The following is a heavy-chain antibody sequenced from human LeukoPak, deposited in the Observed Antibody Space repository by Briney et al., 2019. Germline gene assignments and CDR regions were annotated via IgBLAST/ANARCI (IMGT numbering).Heavy chain of an antibody. Sequence: SVKVSCKASGGTFSSYAISWVRQAPGQGLEWMGGIIPILGTANYAQKFQGRVTITADESTSTAYMELSSLRSEDTAVYYCVILWSSGASYDYWGQGTLVTVSS. CDR1: GGTFSSYA. J-gene: IGHJ4*02. V-gene: IGHV1-69*01. D-gene: IGHD2-21*02. CDR3: VILWSSGASYDY. CDR2: IIPILGTA.